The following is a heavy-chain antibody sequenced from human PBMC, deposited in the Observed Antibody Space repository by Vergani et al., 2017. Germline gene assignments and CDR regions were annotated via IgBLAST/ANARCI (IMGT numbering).Heavy chain of an antibody. CDR1: GFALNRHA. V-gene: IGHV3-30-3*01. Sequence: VQLVESGGGLVQPGGSLRLSCAASGFALNRHAMYWVRQAPGKGLEWVVGISFDGTNEYYPDLVKGRFTISGDIAKNTLYLQVRSLRLEDTGVYHCVRDRGLCAGGRCYTEAWDYWGQGTPVTVSS. CDR3: VRDRGLCAGGRCYTEAWDY. CDR2: ISFDGTNE. J-gene: IGHJ4*02. D-gene: IGHD2-2*02.